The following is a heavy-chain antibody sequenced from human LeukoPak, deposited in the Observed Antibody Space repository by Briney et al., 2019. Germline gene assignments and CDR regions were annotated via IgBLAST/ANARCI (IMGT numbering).Heavy chain of an antibody. V-gene: IGHV3-23*01. D-gene: IGHD5-18*01. Sequence: GGSLRLSCAASGFAFNNDAMTWVRQPPGKGLEWVSTIVGDSTIEYYADSVKGRFTISSDNSKTMLFLHMNSLRAKDTAIYYCARQPYFYYYLDVWGKGTTVTVTS. J-gene: IGHJ6*03. CDR3: ARQPYFYYYLDV. CDR1: GFAFNNDA. CDR2: IVGDSTIE.